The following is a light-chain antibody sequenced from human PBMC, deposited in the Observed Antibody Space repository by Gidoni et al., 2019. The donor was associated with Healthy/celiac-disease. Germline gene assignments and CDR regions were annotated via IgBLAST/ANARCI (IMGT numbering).Light chain of an antibody. CDR2: AAS. CDR3: KQSYSTPRT. V-gene: IGKV1-39*01. J-gene: IGKJ2*02. Sequence: DIQMTQSPSSLSASASQSISSYLNWYQQKPGKAPKLLIYAASSLQSAVPSRFSGSGSGTDFTITSRSLQAEDFETYYCKQSYSTPRTFGEGTKLEIK. CDR1: QSISSY.